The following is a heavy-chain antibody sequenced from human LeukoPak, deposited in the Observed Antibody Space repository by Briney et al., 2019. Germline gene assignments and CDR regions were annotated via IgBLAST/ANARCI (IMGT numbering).Heavy chain of an antibody. CDR1: GYTFITYG. CDR2: MNPNSGNT. J-gene: IGHJ6*03. D-gene: IGHD2-2*01. Sequence: GASVKVSCKSSGYTFITYGINWVRQATGQGLEWMGWMNPNSGNTGYAQKFQGRVTITRNTSISTAYMELSSLRSEDTAVYYCARGVRKVVPAGGYYYYMDVWGKGTTVTVSS. V-gene: IGHV1-8*03. CDR3: ARGVRKVVPAGGYYYYMDV.